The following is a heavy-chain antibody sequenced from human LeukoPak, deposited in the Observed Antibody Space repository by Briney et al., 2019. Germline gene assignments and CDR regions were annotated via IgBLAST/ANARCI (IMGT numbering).Heavy chain of an antibody. V-gene: IGHV4-34*01. D-gene: IGHD5-18*01. Sequence: PSETLSLTCAVYGGSFSGYYWSWIRQPPGKGLEWIGEINHSGSTNYNPSLKSRVTISVGTSKNQFSLKLSSVTAADTAVYYCARFMDTAMAYFDYWGQGTLVTVSS. CDR2: INHSGST. CDR3: ARFMDTAMAYFDY. CDR1: GGSFSGYY. J-gene: IGHJ4*02.